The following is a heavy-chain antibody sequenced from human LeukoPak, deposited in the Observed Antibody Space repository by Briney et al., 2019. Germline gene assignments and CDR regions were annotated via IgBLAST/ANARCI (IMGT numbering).Heavy chain of an antibody. Sequence: GGSLRLSCAASGFTFSSYAMRWVRQAPGRGLEWVSTITDSGTITYYADSVKGRFTISRDNSKNTLYLQMNSLRAEDTALYFCARVISTTYKYMDVWGQGTPVTVSS. V-gene: IGHV3-23*01. CDR2: ITDSGTIT. D-gene: IGHD2-21*01. CDR1: GFTFSSYA. J-gene: IGHJ6*02. CDR3: ARVISTTYKYMDV.